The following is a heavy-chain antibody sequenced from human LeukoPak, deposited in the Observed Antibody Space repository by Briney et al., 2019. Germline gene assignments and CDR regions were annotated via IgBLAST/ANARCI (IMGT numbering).Heavy chain of an antibody. CDR3: SNGIYSSSY. CDR2: INQDGSEE. Sequence: GGSLRLSCAASRFTFTRYWMAWVRQAPGKELEWISNINQDGSEEYYVDSVRGRFTASRDNAKNSLYLQMNNLRAEDTAVYYCSNGIYSSSYWGQGTLVTVSS. V-gene: IGHV3-7*01. CDR1: RFTFTRYW. D-gene: IGHD6-6*01. J-gene: IGHJ4*02.